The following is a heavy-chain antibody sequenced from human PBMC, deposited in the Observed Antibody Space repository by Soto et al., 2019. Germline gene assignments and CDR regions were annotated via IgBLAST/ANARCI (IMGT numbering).Heavy chain of an antibody. V-gene: IGHV3-23*01. CDR2: ISGSGRYT. CDR1: GFTFDSCV. Sequence: LRLSCAASGFTFDSCVMSWVRQAPGKGLEWLSLISGSGRYTDYADSVKGRFTISRDNSKNTLYLQMNSPRVEDMAVYYCAKDPPSERMQPDYGMDVWGQGTTVTVSS. D-gene: IGHD6-13*01. J-gene: IGHJ6*02. CDR3: AKDPPSERMQPDYGMDV.